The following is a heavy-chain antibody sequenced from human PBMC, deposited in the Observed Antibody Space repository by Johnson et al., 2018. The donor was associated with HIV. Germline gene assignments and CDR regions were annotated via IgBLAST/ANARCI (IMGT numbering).Heavy chain of an antibody. V-gene: IGHV3-53*01. CDR1: GFSVSTYY. J-gene: IGHJ3*02. CDR3: ARDLVVGDHSTPLTHAFDI. D-gene: IGHD1-26*01. CDR2: LSSSGKT. Sequence: EQLVESGGGLIQPGGSLRLSCAASGFSVSTYYMTWVRQDSGKGMELVSRLSSSGKTYYSDSVQGRFTLSRDYSKNRLYLQMNSLRAEDTAVYYCARDLVVGDHSTPLTHAFDIWGQGTMVTVSS.